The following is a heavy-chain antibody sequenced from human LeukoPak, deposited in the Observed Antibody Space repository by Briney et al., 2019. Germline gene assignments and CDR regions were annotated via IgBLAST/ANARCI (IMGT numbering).Heavy chain of an antibody. CDR3: ARDSFETDIDY. CDR1: RFIFSSYW. D-gene: IGHD1-14*01. CDR2: IKEDGSEQ. J-gene: IGHJ4*02. Sequence: GGSLRLSCAASRFIFSSYWMSWVRQAPGKGLEWVANIKEDGSEQYYVGSLKGRFTISRDNAKNSLFLQMNSLRAEDTAVYYCARDSFETDIDYWGQGTLVTVSS. V-gene: IGHV3-7*01.